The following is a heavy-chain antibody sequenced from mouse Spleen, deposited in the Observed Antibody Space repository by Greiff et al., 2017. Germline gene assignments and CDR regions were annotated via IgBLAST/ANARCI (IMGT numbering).Heavy chain of an antibody. J-gene: IGHJ2*01. CDR3: ARETTVFDY. CDR1: GYSFTGYY. Sequence: EVQLQQSGPELVKPGASVKISCKASGYSFTGYYMHWVKQSSEKSLEWIGEINPSTGGTSYNQKFKGKATLTVDKSSSTAYMQLKSLTSENSAVYYCARETTVFDYWGQGTTLTVSS. D-gene: IGHD1-1*01. V-gene: IGHV1-43*01. CDR2: INPSTGGT.